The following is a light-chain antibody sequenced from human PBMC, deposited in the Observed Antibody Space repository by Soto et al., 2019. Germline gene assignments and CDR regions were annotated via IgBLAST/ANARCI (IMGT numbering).Light chain of an antibody. CDR2: KAS. CDR1: QSISSW. J-gene: IGKJ1*01. CDR3: QQYNTYSRA. V-gene: IGKV1-5*03. Sequence: IHMTHSPATLSASVLYRVTITCRASQSISSWLAWYQQKPGKAPKLLIYKASSLRSEIPSRFSGSGFGTEFTLTISSLQPDDFATYHCQQYNTYSRAFGQGTKVDIK.